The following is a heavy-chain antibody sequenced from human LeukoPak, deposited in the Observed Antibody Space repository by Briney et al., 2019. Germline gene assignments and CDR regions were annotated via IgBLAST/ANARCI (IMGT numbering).Heavy chain of an antibody. J-gene: IGHJ6*03. Sequence: SETLSLTCAVYGESFSGFYWSWIRQPPGKGLEWIGEINHSGSTNYTPSLKSRVTISVNMSKNQFSLRLNSVTAADTAVYYCARGRGLPPSPHTQRHQVPPTIPIRYSFSYYMDVWGKGTTVTVSS. CDR1: GESFSGFY. CDR3: ARGRGLPPSPHTQRHQVPPTIPIRYSFSYYMDV. CDR2: INHSGST. V-gene: IGHV4-34*01. D-gene: IGHD2-2*01.